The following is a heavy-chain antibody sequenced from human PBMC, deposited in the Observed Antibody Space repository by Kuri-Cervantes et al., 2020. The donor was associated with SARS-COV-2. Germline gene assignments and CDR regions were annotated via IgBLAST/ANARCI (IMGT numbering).Heavy chain of an antibody. V-gene: IGHV3-30*04. CDR2: ISYDGSNK. J-gene: IGHJ4*02. D-gene: IGHD3-22*01. CDR3: ARDSYYDSSGYYYGTFDY. Sequence: GESLKISCAASGFTFSSYAMHWVRQAPGKGLEWVAVISYDGSNKYYADSVKGRFTISRDNSKNTLYLQMNSLRAEDTAVYYCARDSYYDSSGYYYGTFDYWGQGTLVTVSS. CDR1: GFTFSSYA.